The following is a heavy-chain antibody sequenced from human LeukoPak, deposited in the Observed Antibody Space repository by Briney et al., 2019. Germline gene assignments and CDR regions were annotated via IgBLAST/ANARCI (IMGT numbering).Heavy chain of an antibody. D-gene: IGHD3-22*01. CDR3: ARDRKKADSSGLLH. V-gene: IGHV3-30*04. Sequence: GGSLRLSCAASGFTFSSYAMHWVRQAPGKGLEWVAVISYDGSNKYYADSVKSRFTISRDNSKNTLYLQMNSLRAEDTAVYYCARDRKKADSSGLLHWGQGTLVTVSS. J-gene: IGHJ4*02. CDR1: GFTFSSYA. CDR2: ISYDGSNK.